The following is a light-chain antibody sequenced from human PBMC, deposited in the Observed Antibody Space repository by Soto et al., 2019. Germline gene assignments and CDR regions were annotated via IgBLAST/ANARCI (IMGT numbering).Light chain of an antibody. J-gene: IGKJ2*01. V-gene: IGKV1-39*01. CDR2: AAS. CDR1: QSISSY. CDR3: QQSYNLPRT. Sequence: DVQMTQSPSSLSASVGDKVTITCRASQSISSYLNWYQQKPGKAPKLLIYAASSLQSGVPSRFSGSGSGTDFTLTVSSLQPEDFATYYCQQSYNLPRTFGQGTKLDIK.